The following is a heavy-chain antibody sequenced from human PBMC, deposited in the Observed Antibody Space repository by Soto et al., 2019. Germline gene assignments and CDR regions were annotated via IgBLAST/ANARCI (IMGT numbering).Heavy chain of an antibody. CDR2: IQSGGTT. V-gene: IGHV3-66*01. Sequence: EVQLVESGGGLVQPGGSLRLSCAASGFTVSRKYMSWVRQAPGKGLEWVSLIQSGGTTYYADSVKGRFTISRGSSKNMLHLQMDSLRAEDISVYYCARDVILCSGGSCYGVPMDGWGKGTTVNVSS. CDR3: ARDVILCSGGSCYGVPMDG. D-gene: IGHD2-15*01. CDR1: GFTVSRKY. J-gene: IGHJ6*03.